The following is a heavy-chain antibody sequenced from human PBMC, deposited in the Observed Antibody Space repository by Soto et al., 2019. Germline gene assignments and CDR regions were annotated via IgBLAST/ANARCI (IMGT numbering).Heavy chain of an antibody. CDR2: ISGSGGST. CDR3: AKDGPTVTTLPVPYFDY. J-gene: IGHJ4*02. Sequence: GGSLRLSCAASGFTFSSYAMSWVRQAPGKGLEWVSAISGSGGSTYYADSVKGRFTISRDNSKNTLYLQMNSLRAEDTAVYYCAKDGPTVTTLPVPYFDYWGQGTLVTVSS. V-gene: IGHV3-23*01. D-gene: IGHD4-4*01. CDR1: GFTFSSYA.